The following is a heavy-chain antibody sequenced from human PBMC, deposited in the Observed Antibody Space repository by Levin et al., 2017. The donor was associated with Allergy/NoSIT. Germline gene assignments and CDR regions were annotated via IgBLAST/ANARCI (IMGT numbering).Heavy chain of an antibody. D-gene: IGHD1-14*01. CDR2: VYYSGNA. J-gene: IGHJ6*02. CDR1: DNSITSHYY. Sequence: SETLSLTCTVSDNSITSHYYWGWIRQSPGKGLEWIGHVYYSGNAYYNPSLRSRVTISRDTSKNQFFLTVNSVTATDTAVYYCARCIYNPGNYYYGIDVWGQGTTVIVSS. V-gene: IGHV4-38-2*02. CDR3: ARCIYNPGNYYYGIDV.